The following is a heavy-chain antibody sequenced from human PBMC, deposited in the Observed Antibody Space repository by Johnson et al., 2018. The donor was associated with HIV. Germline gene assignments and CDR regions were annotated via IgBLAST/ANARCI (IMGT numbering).Heavy chain of an antibody. CDR1: GFTFSTYG. V-gene: IGHV3-30*02. CDR3: ARDN. CDR2: IRSDGTNK. Sequence: QVQLVESGGGLVQPGGSLRLSCAAFGFTFSTYGIHWVRQAPGKGLEWVAFIRSDGTNKYYADFVKGRFSISRDNSKNTLYLQMNSLRAEDTAVYYCARDNWGQGTMVTVSS. J-gene: IGHJ3*02.